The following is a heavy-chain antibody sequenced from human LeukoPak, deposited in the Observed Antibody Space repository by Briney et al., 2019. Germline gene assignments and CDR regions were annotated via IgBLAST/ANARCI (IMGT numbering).Heavy chain of an antibody. CDR2: ISSSSSTI. V-gene: IGHV3-48*01. CDR1: GFTFSSYS. CDR3: AKDRSYYYDSSGYYPD. J-gene: IGHJ4*02. Sequence: GGSLRLSCAASGFTFSSYSMNWVRQAPGRGLEWVSYISSSSSTIYYADSVMGRLTISRDNSKNTLYLQMNSLRAEDTAVYYCAKDRSYYYDSSGYYPDWGQGTLVTVSS. D-gene: IGHD3-22*01.